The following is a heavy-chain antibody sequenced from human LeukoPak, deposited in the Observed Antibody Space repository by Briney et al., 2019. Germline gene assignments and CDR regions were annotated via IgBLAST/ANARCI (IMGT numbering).Heavy chain of an antibody. CDR1: GYTFTGYY. CDR2: INHNSGGT. J-gene: IGHJ3*02. CDR3: ARGGTYDYVWGSYRNDIAPEAFDI. Sequence: GASVKVSCKASGYTFTGYYMQWVRQAPGQGVEWMGRINHNSGGTNYAQKFQGRVTMTRDTSIRTDYMELSRLRSDDTAVYYCARGGTYDYVWGSYRNDIAPEAFDIWGQGTMVTVSS. D-gene: IGHD3-16*02. V-gene: IGHV1-2*06.